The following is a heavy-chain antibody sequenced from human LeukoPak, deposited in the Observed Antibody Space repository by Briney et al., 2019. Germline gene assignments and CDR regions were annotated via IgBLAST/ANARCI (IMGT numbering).Heavy chain of an antibody. D-gene: IGHD2-15*01. CDR3: ARDGGCSGGSCYGY. J-gene: IGHJ4*02. CDR1: GYTFTSYA. V-gene: IGHV1-3*01. Sequence: ASVKVSCKASGYTFTSYAMHWLRQAPGQRLEWMGWINAGNGNTKYSQKFQGRVTITRDTSASTAYMELSSLRSEDTAVYYCARDGGCSGGSCYGYWGQGTLVTVSS. CDR2: INAGNGNT.